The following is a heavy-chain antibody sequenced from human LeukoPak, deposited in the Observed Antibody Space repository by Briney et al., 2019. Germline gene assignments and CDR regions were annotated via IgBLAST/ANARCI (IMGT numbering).Heavy chain of an antibody. V-gene: IGHV1-69*05. CDR1: GGTFSSYA. CDR2: IIPIFGTA. D-gene: IGHD3-22*01. J-gene: IGHJ4*02. CDR3: ARVRYYYDSSGYLGYYYFDY. Sequence: ASVKVSCKASGGTFSSYAISWVRQAPGQGLEWMGGIIPIFGTANYAQKFQGRVTITTDESTSTAYMELSSLRSEDTAVYYCARVRYYYDSSGYLGYYYFDYWGQGTLVTVSS.